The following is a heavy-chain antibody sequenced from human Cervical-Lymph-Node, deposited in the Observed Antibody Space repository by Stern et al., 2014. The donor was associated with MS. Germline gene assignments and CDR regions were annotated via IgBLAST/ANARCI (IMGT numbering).Heavy chain of an antibody. J-gene: IGHJ4*02. V-gene: IGHV3-21*01. D-gene: IGHD4-17*01. Sequence: EDQLVESGGGLVRPGGSLRLSCTASGFPFNTYNMNWVRQAPGKGLEWVTSIGCINGDSFSEDSVRVRFTISRDNAKNSLYLQMSSLRVEDTALYYCARGGHGDYVGHYWGQGTLVTVSS. CDR1: GFPFNTYN. CDR2: IGCINGDS. CDR3: ARGGHGDYVGHY.